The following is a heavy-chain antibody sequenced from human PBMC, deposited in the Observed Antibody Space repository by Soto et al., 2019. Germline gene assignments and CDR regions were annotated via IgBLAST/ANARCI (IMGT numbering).Heavy chain of an antibody. J-gene: IGHJ5*01. CDR1: GGSFSGHS. D-gene: IGHD3-22*01. V-gene: IGHV4-34*01. CDR3: STRAYDTNGYYRFDP. CDR2: INHSGRV. Sequence: LSLTCAVYGGSFSGHSWTWIRQSPEKGLEWIGDINHSGRVNYSPSLKSRVTISLDTSKNQFSLTLSAVTAADTAMYYCSTRAYDTNGYYRFDPWGQGTLVTVSS.